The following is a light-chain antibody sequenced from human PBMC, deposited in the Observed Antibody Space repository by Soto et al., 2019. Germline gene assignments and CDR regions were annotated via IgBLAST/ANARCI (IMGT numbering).Light chain of an antibody. J-gene: IGKJ1*01. CDR1: QSIRHY. V-gene: IGKV1-5*01. Sequence: DIQMTQSPPTLSASVGDRVTITCRASQSIRHYLAWYQQMPGKAPKLLIYGASTLQSGVPSRFSGSGSGTEFALTIGSLQPDDFGTYFCQHHNSYSQTFGQGTKVEI. CDR3: QHHNSYSQT. CDR2: GAS.